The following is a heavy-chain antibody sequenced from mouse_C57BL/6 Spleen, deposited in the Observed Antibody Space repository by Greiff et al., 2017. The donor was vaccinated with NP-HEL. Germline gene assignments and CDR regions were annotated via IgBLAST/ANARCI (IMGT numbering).Heavy chain of an antibody. J-gene: IGHJ4*01. CDR3: ARWGYDYDGVMDY. V-gene: IGHV1-7*01. CDR2: INPSSGYT. D-gene: IGHD2-4*01. Sequence: VQLQQSGAELAKPGASVKLSCKASGYTFTSYWMHWVKQRPGQGLEWIGYINPSSGYTTYNQKFKDQATLTADKSSSTAYMQLSSLTYEDSAVYYCARWGYDYDGVMDYWGQGTSVTVSS. CDR1: GYTFTSYW.